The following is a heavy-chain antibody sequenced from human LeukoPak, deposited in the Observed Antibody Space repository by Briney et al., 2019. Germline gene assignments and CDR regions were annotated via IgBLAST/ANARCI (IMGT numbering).Heavy chain of an antibody. CDR3: ARMGYCSSTSCQYYFDY. CDR2: INPNSGGT. CDR1: GYSFTAYY. V-gene: IGHV1-2*02. Sequence: RASVKVSCKASGYSFTAYYMHWVRQAPGQGLEWMGWINPNSGGTNYAQKFQGRVTMTRDTSITTAYMELSRLRSDDTAVYYCARMGYCSSTSCQYYFDYWGQGTLVTVSS. D-gene: IGHD2-2*01. J-gene: IGHJ4*02.